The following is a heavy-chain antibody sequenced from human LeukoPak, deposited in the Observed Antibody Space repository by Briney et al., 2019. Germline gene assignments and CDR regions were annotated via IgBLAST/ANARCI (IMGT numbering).Heavy chain of an antibody. D-gene: IGHD2-2*02. CDR2: ISTYNGNT. Sequence: ASVKVSCKASGYTFTSYGISWVRQAPGQWLEWMGWISTYNGNTNYAQKLQGRVTMTTDTSTSTAYMELRSLRSDDTAVYYCARGRYCSSTSCYKVYYYYMDVWGKGTTVTVSS. V-gene: IGHV1-18*01. CDR3: ARGRYCSSTSCYKVYYYYMDV. CDR1: GYTFTSYG. J-gene: IGHJ6*03.